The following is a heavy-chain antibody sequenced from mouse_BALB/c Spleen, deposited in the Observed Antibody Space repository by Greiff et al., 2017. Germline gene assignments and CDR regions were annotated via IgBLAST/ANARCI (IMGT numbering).Heavy chain of an antibody. CDR2: IWGDGST. CDR1: GFSLTGYG. CDR3: ARASMSTKGRDFDY. V-gene: IGHV2-6-7*01. J-gene: IGHJ2*01. Sequence: VHLVESGPGLVAPSQSLSITCTVSGFSLTGYGVHWVRQPPGKGLEWLGMIWGDGSTDNYSALISRLSISKDNSNSQVFLKMNSLQTDDTAGYYCARASMSTKGRDFDYWGQGTTLTVSS. D-gene: IGHD2-4*01.